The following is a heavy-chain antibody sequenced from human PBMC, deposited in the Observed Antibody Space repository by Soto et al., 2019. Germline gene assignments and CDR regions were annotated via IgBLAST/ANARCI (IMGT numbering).Heavy chain of an antibody. CDR1: GFPFSRYG. D-gene: IGHD4-17*01. V-gene: IGHV3-30*18. Sequence: QVHLVESGGGVVQPGTSLRLSCVASGFPFSRYGMHWVRQAPGKGLEWVTGILHDGSEEYYADSVKGRFTISRENSKNMLYLKMNTLKTEDAAVYYGGKAGGGYGDFVDSWGQGTPVTVSS. CDR2: ILHDGSEE. J-gene: IGHJ5*01. CDR3: GKAGGGYGDFVDS.